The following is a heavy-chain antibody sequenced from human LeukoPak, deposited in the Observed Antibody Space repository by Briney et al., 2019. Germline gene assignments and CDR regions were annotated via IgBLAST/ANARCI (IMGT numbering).Heavy chain of an antibody. CDR1: GGSISSSSYY. Sequence: PSETLSLTCTVSGGSISSSSYYWGWIRQPPGKGLEWIGSIYYSGSTYYNPSLKSRVTISVDTSKNQFSLKLSSVTAADTAVYYCARGGYDSSGYYFGYWGQGTLVTVSS. CDR2: IYYSGST. D-gene: IGHD3-22*01. V-gene: IGHV4-39*07. J-gene: IGHJ4*02. CDR3: ARGGYDSSGYYFGY.